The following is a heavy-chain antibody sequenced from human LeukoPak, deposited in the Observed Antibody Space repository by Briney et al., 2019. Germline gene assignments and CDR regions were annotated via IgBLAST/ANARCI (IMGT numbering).Heavy chain of an antibody. J-gene: IGHJ4*02. CDR1: GFTFNIYS. D-gene: IGHD1-1*01. CDR3: ARSVEGHFDF. Sequence: GGSLRLSCAASGFTFNIYSMNWVRQAPGKGLEWVSYITSDTRTIHYADSVKGRFTISRDNSKSSMYLQMTSLRAEDTALYYCARSVEGHFDFWGQGTLVTVSS. V-gene: IGHV3-48*04. CDR2: ITSDTRTI.